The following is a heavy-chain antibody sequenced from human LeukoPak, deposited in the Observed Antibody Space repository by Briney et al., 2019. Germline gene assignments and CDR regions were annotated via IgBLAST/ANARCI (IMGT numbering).Heavy chain of an antibody. V-gene: IGHV4-59*13. CDR2: MYYSGIT. CDR1: GGSISDYD. CDR3: ARTGGLYSSSWYFFDY. J-gene: IGHJ4*02. D-gene: IGHD6-13*01. Sequence: SETLSLTCTVSGGSISDYDWSWIRQPPGKGLEWIGYMYYSGITNYNPSLKSRVTISRDTSKSQFVLKLSSVTAADTAVYYCARTGGLYSSSWYFFDYWGQGTLVTVSS.